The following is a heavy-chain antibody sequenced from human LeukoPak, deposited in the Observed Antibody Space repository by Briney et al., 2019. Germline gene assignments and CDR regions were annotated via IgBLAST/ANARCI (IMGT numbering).Heavy chain of an antibody. CDR1: GGSFSGYY. CDR3: ARDDSSGSSGGLDY. V-gene: IGHV4-34*01. Sequence: SETLSLTCAVYGGSFSGYYWSWIRQPPGKGLEWIGEINHSGSTNYNPSLKSRVTISVDTSKNQFSLKLSSVTAADTAVYYCARDDSSGSSGGLDYWGQGTLVTVSS. D-gene: IGHD3-22*01. J-gene: IGHJ4*02. CDR2: INHSGST.